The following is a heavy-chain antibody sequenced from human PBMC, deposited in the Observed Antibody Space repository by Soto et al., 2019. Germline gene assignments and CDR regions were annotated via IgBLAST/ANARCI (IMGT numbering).Heavy chain of an antibody. CDR1: GGSFSGYY. D-gene: IGHD6-13*01. J-gene: IGHJ2*01. CDR3: ARGPEHSSSWYLLRYFDL. V-gene: IGHV4-34*01. CDR2: INHSGST. Sequence: QVQLQQWGAGLLKPSETLSLTCAVYGGSFSGYYWSWIRQPPGKGLEWMGEINHSGSTNYNPSLKSRVNISVDTSKNQFSLKLSSVTAADTAVYYCARGPEHSSSWYLLRYFDLWGRGTLVTVSS.